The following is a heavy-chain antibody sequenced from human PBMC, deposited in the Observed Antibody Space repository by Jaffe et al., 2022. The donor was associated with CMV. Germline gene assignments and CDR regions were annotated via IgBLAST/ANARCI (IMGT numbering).Heavy chain of an antibody. V-gene: IGHV4-59*01. CDR3: GGYCSSTSCPDHYYYYYMDV. J-gene: IGHJ6*03. D-gene: IGHD2-2*03. Sequence: QVQLQESGPGLVKPSETLSLTCTVSGGSISSYYWSWIRQPPGKGLEWIGYIYYSGSTNYNPSLKSRVTISVDTSKNQFSLKLSSVTAADTAVYYCGGYCSSTSCPDHYYYYYMDVWGKGTTVTVSS. CDR1: GGSISSYY. CDR2: IYYSGST.